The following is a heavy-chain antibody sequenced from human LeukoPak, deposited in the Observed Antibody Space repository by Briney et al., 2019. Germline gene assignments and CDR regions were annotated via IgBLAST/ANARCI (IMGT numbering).Heavy chain of an antibody. D-gene: IGHD5-24*01. J-gene: IGHJ6*03. CDR2: ISGSGGST. CDR3: ARDRGRDGYSYRAYYYYYYMDV. CDR1: GFTFSSYG. V-gene: IGHV3-23*01. Sequence: GGSLRLSCAASGFTFSSYGMSWVRQAPGKGLEWVSAISGSGGSTYYADSVKGRFTISRDNSKNTLYLQMNSLRAEDTAVYYCARDRGRDGYSYRAYYYYYYMDVWGKGTTVTVSS.